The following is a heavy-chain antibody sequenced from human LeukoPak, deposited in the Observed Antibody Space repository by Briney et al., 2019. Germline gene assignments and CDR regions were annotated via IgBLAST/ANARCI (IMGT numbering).Heavy chain of an antibody. CDR3: ASIVTAKYFQH. CDR1: GISVSSNY. CDR2: IYDGGNT. J-gene: IGHJ1*01. D-gene: IGHD3-22*01. V-gene: IGHV3-53*01. Sequence: GGSLRLSCAASGISVSSNYMSWVRQAPGKGLEWVSIIYDGGNTYYADSVKGRFSISRDNSKNTLYLQMNSLRAEDTAVYFCASIVTAKYFQHWGQGTLVTVSS.